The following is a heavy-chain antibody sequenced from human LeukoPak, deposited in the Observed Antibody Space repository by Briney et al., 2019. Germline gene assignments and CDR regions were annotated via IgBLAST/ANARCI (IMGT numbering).Heavy chain of an antibody. Sequence: GGSLRLSCAASRFTFTDYYMSWLRQAPGKGLEWISYISSSGSAIYFADSVKGRFTISRDNAKNSLYLQMNSLRAEDTAVYYCARGHYYDSSDYYAPFDYWGQGTLVTVSS. D-gene: IGHD3-22*01. CDR1: RFTFTDYY. J-gene: IGHJ4*02. V-gene: IGHV3-11*01. CDR3: ARGHYYDSSDYYAPFDY. CDR2: ISSSGSAI.